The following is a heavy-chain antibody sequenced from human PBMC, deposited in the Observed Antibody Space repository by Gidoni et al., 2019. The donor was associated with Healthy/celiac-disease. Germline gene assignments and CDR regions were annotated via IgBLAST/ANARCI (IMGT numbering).Heavy chain of an antibody. Sequence: QVQLVQSGAEVKKPGSSVKVSCKASGGTFSSYAISWVRQAPGQGLEWMGGIIPIFGTANYAQKFQGRVTITADESTSTAYMELSSLRSEDTAVYYCARGTMVRGADYYYYGMDVWGQGTTVTVSS. CDR1: GGTFSSYA. CDR2: IIPIFGTA. V-gene: IGHV1-69*01. J-gene: IGHJ6*02. D-gene: IGHD3-10*01. CDR3: ARGTMVRGADYYYYGMDV.